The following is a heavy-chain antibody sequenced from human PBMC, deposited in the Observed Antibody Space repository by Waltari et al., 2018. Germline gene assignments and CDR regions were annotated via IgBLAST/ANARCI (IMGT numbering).Heavy chain of an antibody. CDR2: IYYSGST. Sequence: QLQLQESGPGLVKPSETLSLTCTVSGGSISRSSYSWGWIRQPPGKGREWIGSIYYSGSTYYNPSLKSRVTISVDTSKNQFSLKLSSVTAADTAVYYCARLAYYYDSSGYSPRDYWGQGTLVTVSS. D-gene: IGHD3-22*01. V-gene: IGHV4-39*07. CDR3: ARLAYYYDSSGYSPRDY. J-gene: IGHJ4*02. CDR1: GGSISRSSYS.